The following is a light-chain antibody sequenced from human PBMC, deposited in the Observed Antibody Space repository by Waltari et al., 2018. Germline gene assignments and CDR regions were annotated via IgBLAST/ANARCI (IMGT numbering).Light chain of an antibody. CDR3: QTWGTGIRV. CDR2: VNSDGSH. Sequence: QLVLTQSPSASASLGASVKLTCTLSSGHSSYGIAWHQQQPEKGPRYLMKVNSDGSHTKGDGYPNRFSGSSAGAERYLSISRLQSEDEADYYCQTWGTGIRVFGGGTKLTVL. CDR1: SGHSSYG. J-gene: IGLJ3*02. V-gene: IGLV4-69*01.